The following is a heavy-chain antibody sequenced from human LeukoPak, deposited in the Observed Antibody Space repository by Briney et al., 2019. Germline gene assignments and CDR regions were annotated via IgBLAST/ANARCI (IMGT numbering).Heavy chain of an antibody. V-gene: IGHV1-2*02. D-gene: IGHD6-19*01. CDR1: GYTFTGYY. CDR2: INPNSGGT. CDR3: ARTPGIAVVRPNWFDP. Sequence: GASVKVSCKASGYTFTGYYMHWVRQAPGQGLEWMGWINPNSGGTNYAQKFQGRVTMTRDTSISTAYMELSRLRSDDTAVYYCARTPGIAVVRPNWFDPWGQGTLVTVSS. J-gene: IGHJ5*02.